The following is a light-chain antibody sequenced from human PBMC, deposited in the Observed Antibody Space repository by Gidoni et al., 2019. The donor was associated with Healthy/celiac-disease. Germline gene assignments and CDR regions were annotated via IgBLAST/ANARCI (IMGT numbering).Light chain of an antibody. V-gene: IGKV1-33*01. Sequence: DIQMTQSPSSLSASGGDRVTITCQASQDISNYLNWYQQKPGKAPKLLIYDASNLETGVPSRFSGSGSGTDFTFTINSLQPEDVATYYCQHFDNPGVTFGPGTKVDIK. CDR3: QHFDNPGVT. J-gene: IGKJ3*01. CDR1: QDISNY. CDR2: DAS.